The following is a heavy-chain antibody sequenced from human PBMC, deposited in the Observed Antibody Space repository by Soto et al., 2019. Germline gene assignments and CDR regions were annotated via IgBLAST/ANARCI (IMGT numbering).Heavy chain of an antibody. J-gene: IGHJ4*02. Sequence: SETLSLTCTVSGGSISSGGYYWNWIRQHPGKGLEWIGYIYYSGSTYYNPSLKSRVTISVDTSKNQFSLKLSSVTAADTAVYYCARSEYGSSLDYWGQGTLVTVSS. CDR3: ARSEYGSSLDY. D-gene: IGHD6-13*01. CDR1: GGSISSGGYY. V-gene: IGHV4-31*03. CDR2: IYYSGST.